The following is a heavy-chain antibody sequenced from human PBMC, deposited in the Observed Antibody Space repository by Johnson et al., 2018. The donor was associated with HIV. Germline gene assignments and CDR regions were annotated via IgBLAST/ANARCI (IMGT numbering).Heavy chain of an antibody. J-gene: IGHJ3*02. Sequence: MLLVESGGGVVRPGGSLRLSCAASGFTFDDYGMSWVRQAPGKGLEWVSGINWNGGTTGYADSVKGRFTNSSDNAKNSLYLQMNSLSAEETALYYWARDIFYTDTAFDIWGQGTMVTVSS. CDR1: GFTFDDYG. CDR2: INWNGGTT. CDR3: ARDIFYTDTAFDI. V-gene: IGHV3-20*04.